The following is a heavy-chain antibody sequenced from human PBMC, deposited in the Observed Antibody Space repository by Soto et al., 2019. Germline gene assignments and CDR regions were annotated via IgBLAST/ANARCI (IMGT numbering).Heavy chain of an antibody. CDR2: ISAHKGNT. J-gene: IGHJ4*02. CDR3: ARGRYGDY. Sequence: QVHLVQSGAEVKKPGASVKVSCKGSGYAFTTYGITWVRQAPGQGLEWMGWISAHKGNTNYAQKLQGRVTVTRDTSTSTAYMELRSLRSDDTAVYDCARGRYGDYWGQGARVTVSS. D-gene: IGHD1-1*01. V-gene: IGHV1-18*01. CDR1: GYAFTTYG.